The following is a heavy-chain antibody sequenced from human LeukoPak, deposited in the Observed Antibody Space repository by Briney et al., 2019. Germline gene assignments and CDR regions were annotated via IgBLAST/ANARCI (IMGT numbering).Heavy chain of an antibody. CDR2: IKQDGSEK. J-gene: IGHJ5*02. V-gene: IGHV3-7*05. CDR1: GFTFSNYW. CDR3: ARASDPWLQLT. Sequence: GASLRLSCAASGFTFSNYWMIWVRQAPGKGLEWVGNIKQDGSEKRYADSVRGRFSISRDNAQTSLYLQMNSLRAEDTAVYYCARASDPWLQLTWGQGTLVTVSS. D-gene: IGHD5-24*01.